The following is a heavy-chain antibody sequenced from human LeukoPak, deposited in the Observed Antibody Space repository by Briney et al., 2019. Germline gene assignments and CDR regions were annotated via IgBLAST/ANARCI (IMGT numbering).Heavy chain of an antibody. CDR2: IYYSEST. CDR3: AREGDPGIAVAAHVGSYFDY. J-gene: IGHJ4*02. V-gene: IGHV4-59*01. CDR1: GGSISSYY. Sequence: SETLSLTCTVSGGSISSYYWSWIRQPPGKGLEWIGYIYYSESTNYNPSLKSQVTISVDTSKNQFSLKLSSVTAADTAVYYCAREGDPGIAVAAHVGSYFDYWGQGTLVTVSS. D-gene: IGHD6-19*01.